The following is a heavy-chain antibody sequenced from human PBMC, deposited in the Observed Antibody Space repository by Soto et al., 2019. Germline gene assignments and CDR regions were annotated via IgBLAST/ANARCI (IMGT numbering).Heavy chain of an antibody. Sequence: SETLSLTCFVSGGSVSSTYYYWSWIRQPPGKGLEWIGYIYYSGSTNYNPSLKSRVTISVDTSKNQLSLKLSSVTAADTAVYYCARRYGYYFDYWGQGTLVTVSS. J-gene: IGHJ4*02. CDR2: IYYSGST. D-gene: IGHD3-9*01. V-gene: IGHV4-61*01. CDR3: ARRYGYYFDY. CDR1: GGSVSSTYYY.